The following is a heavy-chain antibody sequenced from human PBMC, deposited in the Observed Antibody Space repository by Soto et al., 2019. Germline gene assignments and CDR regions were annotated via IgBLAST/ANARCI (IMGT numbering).Heavy chain of an antibody. CDR2: MNPNSGNT. Sequence: ASVKVSCKASGYTFTSYDINWVLQATGQGLEWMGWMNPNSGNTGYAQKFQGRVTMTRNTSISTAYMELSSLRSEDTAVYYCARGKLYDFWSGYYFDYWGQGTLVTVSS. CDR1: GYTFTSYD. D-gene: IGHD3-3*01. J-gene: IGHJ4*02. CDR3: ARGKLYDFWSGYYFDY. V-gene: IGHV1-8*01.